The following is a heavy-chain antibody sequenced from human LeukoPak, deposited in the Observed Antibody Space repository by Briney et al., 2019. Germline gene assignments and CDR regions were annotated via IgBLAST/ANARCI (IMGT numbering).Heavy chain of an antibody. CDR3: ARENYGYFDWLSYYYYGMDV. Sequence: GALRLSCAASGFTFSSYWMHWVRQAPGKGLVWVSRINSDGSSTSYADSVKGRFTISRDNAKNTLYLQMNSLRAEDTAVYYCARENYGYFDWLSYYYYGMDVWGKGTTVTISS. CDR2: INSDGSST. CDR1: GFTFSSYW. D-gene: IGHD3-9*01. V-gene: IGHV3-74*01. J-gene: IGHJ6*04.